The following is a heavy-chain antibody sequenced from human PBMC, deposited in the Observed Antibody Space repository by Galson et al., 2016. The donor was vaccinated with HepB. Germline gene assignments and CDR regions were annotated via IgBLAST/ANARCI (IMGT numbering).Heavy chain of an antibody. D-gene: IGHD3-22*01. CDR1: GGTFTYYD. CDR2: IIPIFGTA. CDR3: AKVTYYYDSSDTPYFEY. V-gene: IGHV1-69*13. Sequence: SVKVSCKASGGTFTYYDISWVRQAPGQGLEWMGGIIPIFGTANYAEKFQGRVTITADESTSTAYVELSSLRSEDTAVYYCAKVTYYYDSSDTPYFEYWGQGTLVTVPS. J-gene: IGHJ4*02.